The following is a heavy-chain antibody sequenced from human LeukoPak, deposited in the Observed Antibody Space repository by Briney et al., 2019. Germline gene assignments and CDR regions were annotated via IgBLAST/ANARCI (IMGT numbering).Heavy chain of an antibody. CDR2: IYYSGDT. V-gene: IGHV4-59*01. Sequence: SETLSLTCTVSGDSISPYYWGWIRQPPGKGLEWIGYIYYSGDTTYNPSLKSRVTMSVDTSKNQFSLKLSSVTAADTAVYYCARDKQPGDYWGQGALVTVSS. CDR1: GDSISPYY. D-gene: IGHD5-18*01. CDR3: ARDKQPGDY. J-gene: IGHJ4*02.